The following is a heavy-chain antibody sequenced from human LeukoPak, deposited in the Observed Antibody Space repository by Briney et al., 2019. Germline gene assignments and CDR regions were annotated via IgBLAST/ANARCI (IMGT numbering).Heavy chain of an antibody. V-gene: IGHV3-64*01. CDR2: ISSNGGST. J-gene: IGHJ4*02. Sequence: GGSLRLSCAAPGFTFSSYAMHWVRQAPGKGLEYVSAISSNGGSTYYANSVKGRFTISRDNSKNTLYLQMGSLRAEDMAVYYCARRYSGYDYWGQGTLVTVSS. D-gene: IGHD5-12*01. CDR3: ARRYSGYDY. CDR1: GFTFSSYA.